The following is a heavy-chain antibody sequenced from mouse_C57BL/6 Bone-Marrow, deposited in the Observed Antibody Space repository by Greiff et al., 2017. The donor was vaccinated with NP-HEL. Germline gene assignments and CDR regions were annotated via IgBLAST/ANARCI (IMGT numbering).Heavy chain of an antibody. CDR3: TPGGSSPYAMDY. D-gene: IGHD1-1*01. CDR2: IDPENGDT. Sequence: VQLQQPGAELVRPGASVKLSCTVSGFNIKDDYMHWVKQRPEQGLEWIGWIDPENGDTEYASKFQGKATITADTSSNTAYLQLSSLTAEDTAVYYCTPGGSSPYAMDYWGQGTSVTVSS. CDR1: GFNIKDDY. J-gene: IGHJ4*01. V-gene: IGHV14-4*01.